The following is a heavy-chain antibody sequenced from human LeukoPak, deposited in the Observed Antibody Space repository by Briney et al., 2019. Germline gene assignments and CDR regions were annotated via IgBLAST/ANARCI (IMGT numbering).Heavy chain of an antibody. CDR3: ARGGPRVEDYGSGSYGMDV. Sequence: ASVKVSCKASGYTFTSYGISWVRQAPGQGLEWMGWISAYSGNTNYAQKLQGRVTMTTDTSTSTACMELRSLRSDDTAVYYCARGGPRVEDYGSGSYGMDVWGQGTTVTVSS. CDR2: ISAYSGNT. V-gene: IGHV1-18*01. J-gene: IGHJ6*02. D-gene: IGHD3-10*01. CDR1: GYTFTSYG.